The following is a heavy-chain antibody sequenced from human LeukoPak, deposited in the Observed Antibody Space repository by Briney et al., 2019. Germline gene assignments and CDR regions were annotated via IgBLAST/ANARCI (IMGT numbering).Heavy chain of an antibody. Sequence: GGSLRLSCAASGFTFCSYGMHWVREAPGKGLGWVAVISYDGSNKYYADSVKGRFTISRDNSKNTLYLQMNSLRAEDTAVYYCAKDDDDYPFDYWGQGTLVTVSS. J-gene: IGHJ4*02. CDR3: AKDDDDYPFDY. CDR2: ISYDGSNK. D-gene: IGHD4-11*01. V-gene: IGHV3-30*18. CDR1: GFTFCSYG.